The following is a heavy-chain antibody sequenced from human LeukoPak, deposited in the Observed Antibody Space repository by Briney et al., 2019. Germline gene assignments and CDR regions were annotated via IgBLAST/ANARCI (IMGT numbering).Heavy chain of an antibody. D-gene: IGHD3-10*01. CDR3: ARPMTRGSDDDAFDI. CDR1: GGSIRSYY. V-gene: IGHV4-59*08. J-gene: IGHJ3*02. Sequence: SETLSLTCTVSGGSIRSYYWSWIRQPPGKGLEWIGYIYYSGSTNYNPSLKSRVTISVDTSKNQFSLKLSSVTAADTAVYYCARPMTRGSDDDAFDIWGQGTMVTVSS. CDR2: IYYSGST.